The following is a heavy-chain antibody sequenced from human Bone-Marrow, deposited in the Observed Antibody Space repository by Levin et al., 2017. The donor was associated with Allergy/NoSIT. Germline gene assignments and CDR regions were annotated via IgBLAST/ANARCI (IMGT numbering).Heavy chain of an antibody. Sequence: LPGGSLRLSCAASGFTVSSNYMSWVRQAPGKGLEWVSVIYSGGSTYYADSVKGRFTISRDNSKNTLYLQMNSLRAEDTAVYYCARDTQSPYYYYGMDVWGQGTTVTVSS. J-gene: IGHJ6*02. CDR3: ARDTQSPYYYYGMDV. CDR2: IYSGGST. CDR1: GFTVSSNY. V-gene: IGHV3-53*01.